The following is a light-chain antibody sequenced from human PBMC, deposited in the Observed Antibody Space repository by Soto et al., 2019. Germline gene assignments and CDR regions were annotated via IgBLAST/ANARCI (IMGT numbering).Light chain of an antibody. Sequence: EIVLTQSPATLSSFPGDRVTLSCRASQYINTRLAWYQHRPGQAPRLLIYQTSLRAAGIPARFSASGSGTDFTLTISDVQPEDFALYYCHQRQSWPRTFGHGTKVDSK. CDR1: QYINTR. J-gene: IGKJ1*01. CDR2: QTS. CDR3: HQRQSWPRT. V-gene: IGKV3-11*01.